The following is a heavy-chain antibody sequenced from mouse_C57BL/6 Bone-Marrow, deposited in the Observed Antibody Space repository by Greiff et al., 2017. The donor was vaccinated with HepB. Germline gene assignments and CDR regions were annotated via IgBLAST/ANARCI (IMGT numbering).Heavy chain of an antibody. J-gene: IGHJ2*01. V-gene: IGHV1-42*01. Sequence: VQLQQSGPELVKPGASVKISCKASGYSFTGYYMNWVKQSPEKSLEWIGEINPSTGGTTYNQKFKAKATLTVDKSSSTAYMQLKSLTSEDSAVYYCARSGYYYGSSPDYWGQGTTLTVSS. D-gene: IGHD1-1*01. CDR1: GYSFTGYY. CDR3: ARSGYYYGSSPDY. CDR2: INPSTGGT.